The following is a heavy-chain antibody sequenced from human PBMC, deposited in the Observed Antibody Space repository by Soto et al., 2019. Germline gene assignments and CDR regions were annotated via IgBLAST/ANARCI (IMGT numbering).Heavy chain of an antibody. J-gene: IGHJ4*02. D-gene: IGHD4-17*01. Sequence: GGSLRLSCAASGFTFSDYYMSWIRQAPGKGLEWVSYITNSGSTIYYADSVKGRFTISRDNAKNSLYLQMNSLRAEDTAVYYCARGLSTVTYHFDYWGQGTLVTVSS. V-gene: IGHV3-11*01. CDR3: ARGLSTVTYHFDY. CDR2: ITNSGSTI. CDR1: GFTFSDYY.